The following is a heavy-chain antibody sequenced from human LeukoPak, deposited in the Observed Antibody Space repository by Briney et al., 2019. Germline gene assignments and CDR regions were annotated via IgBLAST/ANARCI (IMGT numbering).Heavy chain of an antibody. D-gene: IGHD3-3*01. Sequence: ASVKVSCKASGYTFTSYDINWVRQATGQGLEWMGWMNLNSGNTGYAQKFQGRVTMTRNTSISTAYMELSSLRSEDTAVYYCARGFVLRFLEWLSYHNWFDPWGQGTLVTVSS. CDR3: ARGFVLRFLEWLSYHNWFDP. V-gene: IGHV1-8*01. J-gene: IGHJ5*02. CDR2: MNLNSGNT. CDR1: GYTFTSYD.